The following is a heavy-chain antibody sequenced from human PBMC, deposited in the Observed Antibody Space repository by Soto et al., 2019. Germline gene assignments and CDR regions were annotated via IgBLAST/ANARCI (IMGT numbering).Heavy chain of an antibody. V-gene: IGHV3-74*01. CDR3: AGSPGLSRISGTTLGA. Sequence: GGSLRLSCAASGFTFSSHWMHWIRQAPGKGLVWVSRINGDGSSTSYADSVKGRFTISRDNAKNMLYLQVNSLRADDTAVYYCAGSPGLSRISGTTLGAWGQGTLVTVSS. CDR1: GFTFSSHW. CDR2: INGDGSST. J-gene: IGHJ5*01. D-gene: IGHD1-7*01.